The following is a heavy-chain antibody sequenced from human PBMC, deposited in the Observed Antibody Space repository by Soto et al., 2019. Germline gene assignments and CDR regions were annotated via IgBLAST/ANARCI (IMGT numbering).Heavy chain of an antibody. CDR2: MSHIGSV. CDR3: AWSLGWYAIDY. Sequence: QVLLQESGPGLVQPSGTLSLSCVVSGVSIGSNYYWGRVRQPPGKGLEWLGDMSHIGSVYYNPSLKSRITISMDKSQNQFSLKLNSVTAADTAVYYCAWSLGWYAIDYWGQGTLVIVSS. D-gene: IGHD6-19*01. CDR1: GVSIGSNYY. V-gene: IGHV4-4*02. J-gene: IGHJ4*02.